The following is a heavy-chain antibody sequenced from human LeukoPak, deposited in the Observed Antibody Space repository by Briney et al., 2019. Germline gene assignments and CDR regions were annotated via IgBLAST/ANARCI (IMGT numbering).Heavy chain of an antibody. D-gene: IGHD2-2*02. J-gene: IGHJ4*02. V-gene: IGHV4-34*01. CDR2: INHSGST. CDR3: ARGHISGHRYCSSTSCYTPLGY. CDR1: GGSFSGYY. Sequence: SETLSLTCAVYGGSFSGYYWSWIRQPPGKGLEWIGEINHSGSTNYNPSLKSRVTISVDTSKNQFSLKLSSVTAADTAVYYCARGHISGHRYCSSTSCYTPLGYWGQGTLVTVYS.